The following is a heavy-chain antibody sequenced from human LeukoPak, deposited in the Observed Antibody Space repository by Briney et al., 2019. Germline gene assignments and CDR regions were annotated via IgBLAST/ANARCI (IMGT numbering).Heavy chain of an antibody. D-gene: IGHD2-2*01. CDR2: ISGSGGST. J-gene: IGHJ4*02. V-gene: IGHV3-23*01. CDR1: GFTFSSYA. CDR3: ARDWGYCSGTSCHVFDY. Sequence: GGSLRLSCAASGFTFSSYAMSWVRQAPGKGLEWVSAISGSGGSTYYADSVRGRFTISRDNSKNTLYLQMNSLRAEDTAVYYCARDWGYCSGTSCHVFDYWGQGALVTVSS.